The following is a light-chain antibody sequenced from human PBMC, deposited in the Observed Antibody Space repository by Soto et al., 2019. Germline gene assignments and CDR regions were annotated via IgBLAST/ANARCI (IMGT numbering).Light chain of an antibody. CDR1: QIVTSSY. J-gene: IGKJ1*01. CDR3: QQHGSSPPSWT. Sequence: EIVLTQSPGTLSLAPGERATLFCRVSQIVTSSYLAWYQQKPGQAPRLLIYGASSRATDIPDRFSGSGSGTDFTLTISRLEPEDFAVYYCQQHGSSPPSWTFGQGTKVEIK. CDR2: GAS. V-gene: IGKV3-20*01.